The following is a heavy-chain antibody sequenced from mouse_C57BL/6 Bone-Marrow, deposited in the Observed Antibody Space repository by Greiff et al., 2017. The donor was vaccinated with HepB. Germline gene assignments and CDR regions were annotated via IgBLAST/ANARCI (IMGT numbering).Heavy chain of an antibody. Sequence: QVQLQQPGAELVMPGASVKLSCKASGYTFTSYWMHWVKQRPGQGLEWIGEIDPSDSYTNYNQKFKGKSTLTVDKSSSTAYMQLSSLTSEDSAVYYCAREYPYRNYEGYYYAMDYWGQGTSVTVSS. J-gene: IGHJ4*01. D-gene: IGHD2-5*01. CDR3: AREYPYRNYEGYYYAMDY. V-gene: IGHV1-69*01. CDR1: GYTFTSYW. CDR2: IDPSDSYT.